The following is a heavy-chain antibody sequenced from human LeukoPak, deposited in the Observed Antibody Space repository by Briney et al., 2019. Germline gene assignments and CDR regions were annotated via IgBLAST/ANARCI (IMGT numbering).Heavy chain of an antibody. V-gene: IGHV4-39*01. CDR3: ARPRGVYGGSYDNDDY. D-gene: IGHD1-26*01. CDR1: GGSISSSSNY. Sequence: SETLSLTCTVSGGSISSSSNYWGWLRQPPGEGLVWLGSIYSGGSSYYNPSLKSRVTISVDTSKNQVSLKLTSVTAADTAVYYCARPRGVYGGSYDNDDYWGQGTLVTVS. CDR2: IYSGGSS. J-gene: IGHJ4*02.